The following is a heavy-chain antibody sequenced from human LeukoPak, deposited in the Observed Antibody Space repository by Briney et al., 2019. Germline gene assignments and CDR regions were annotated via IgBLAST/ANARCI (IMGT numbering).Heavy chain of an antibody. V-gene: IGHV3-48*03. CDR3: AELGITMIGGV. D-gene: IGHD3-10*02. Sequence: GGSLRLSCAASGFTFSSYEMNWVRQAPGKGLEWVSYISSSGSTIYYADSVKGRFTISRDNAKNSLYLQMSSLRAEDTAVYYCAELGITMIGGVWGRGTTVTISS. J-gene: IGHJ6*04. CDR1: GFTFSSYE. CDR2: ISSSGSTI.